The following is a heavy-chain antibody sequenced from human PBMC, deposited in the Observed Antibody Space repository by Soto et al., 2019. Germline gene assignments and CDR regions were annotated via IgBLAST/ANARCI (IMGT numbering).Heavy chain of an antibody. CDR1: GGSISSYY. V-gene: IGHV4-59*01. Sequence: SETLSLTCTVSGGSISSYYWSWIRQPPGKGLEWIGYIYYIGSTNYSPSLKSRVTISVDTSKNQFSLKLSSVTAADTAVYYCARGLRRQLLNWFDPWGQGTLVTVSS. CDR3: ARGLRRQLLNWFDP. J-gene: IGHJ5*02. D-gene: IGHD2-2*01. CDR2: IYYIGST.